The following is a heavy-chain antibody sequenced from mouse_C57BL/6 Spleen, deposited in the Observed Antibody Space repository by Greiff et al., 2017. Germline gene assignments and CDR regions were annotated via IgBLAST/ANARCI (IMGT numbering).Heavy chain of an antibody. J-gene: IGHJ4*01. Sequence: VQLQESGAELVKPGASVKLSCKASGYTFTEYTIHWVKQRSGQGLEWIGWFYPGSGSIKYNEKFKDKATLTADKSSSTVYMELSSLTSEDSAVYFGARHGALSYRSGDYAMDYWGQGTSVTVSS. V-gene: IGHV1-62-2*01. CDR3: ARHGALSYRSGDYAMDY. CDR2: FYPGSGSI. D-gene: IGHD2-10*01. CDR1: GYTFTEYT.